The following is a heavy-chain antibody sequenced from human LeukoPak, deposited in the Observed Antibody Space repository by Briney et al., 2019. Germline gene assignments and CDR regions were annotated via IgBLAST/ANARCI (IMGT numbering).Heavy chain of an antibody. Sequence: KPSETLSLTCAVYGGSFSGCYWSWIRQPPGKGLQWIGEINHSGSTNYNPSLKSRVTISVDTSKNQFSLKLSSVTAADTAVYYCASDCSSTSCQLSYGMDVWGQGTTVTVSS. V-gene: IGHV4-34*01. CDR1: GGSFSGCY. CDR2: INHSGST. D-gene: IGHD2-2*01. J-gene: IGHJ6*02. CDR3: ASDCSSTSCQLSYGMDV.